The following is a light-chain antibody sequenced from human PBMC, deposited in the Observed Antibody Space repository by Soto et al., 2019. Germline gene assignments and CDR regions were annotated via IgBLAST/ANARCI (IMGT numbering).Light chain of an antibody. V-gene: IGLV2-23*01. J-gene: IGLJ3*02. CDR3: CSYAGNSTLV. Sequence: QSALTQPASVSGAPGQSITITCAGASPDVGTYRLVSWYQQHPGKAPKLLIHEGTTRPSGVSNRFSGSESGNTASLTISGVQAEDEADYYCCSYAGNSTLVFGGGTKVTVL. CDR1: SPDVGTYRL. CDR2: EGT.